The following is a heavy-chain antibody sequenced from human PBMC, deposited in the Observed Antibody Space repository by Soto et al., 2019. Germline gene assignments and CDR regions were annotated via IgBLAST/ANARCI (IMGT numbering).Heavy chain of an antibody. V-gene: IGHV3-23*01. J-gene: IGHJ3*02. CDR3: AKRLRDIVVVVAATNDAFDI. Sequence: GGSLRLSCAASGFTFSSYAMSWVRQAPGKGLEWVSAISGSGGSTYYADSVKGRFTISRDNSKNTLYLQMNSLRAEDTAVYYCAKRLRDIVVVVAATNDAFDIWGQGTIVTVSS. CDR2: ISGSGGST. D-gene: IGHD2-15*01. CDR1: GFTFSSYA.